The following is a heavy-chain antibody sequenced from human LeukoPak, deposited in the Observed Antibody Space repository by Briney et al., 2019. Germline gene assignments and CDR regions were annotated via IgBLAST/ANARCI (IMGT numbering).Heavy chain of an antibody. D-gene: IGHD2-15*01. Sequence: GGSLRLSCSASGFPFSSYAMHWVRQAPGKGLEYISAISDSGGSTYYADSVKGRFTISRDNSKNTLYLQMSSLRAEDTAVYFCVRGYSFGPYGMDVWGQGTTVTASS. CDR3: VRGYSFGPYGMDV. CDR2: ISDSGGST. CDR1: GFPFSSYA. V-gene: IGHV3-64D*09. J-gene: IGHJ6*02.